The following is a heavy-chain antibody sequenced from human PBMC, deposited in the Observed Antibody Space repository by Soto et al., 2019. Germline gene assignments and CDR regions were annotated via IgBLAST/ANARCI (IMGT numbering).Heavy chain of an antibody. V-gene: IGHV4-59*08. CDR2: IYYSGST. Sequence: SETLSLTCTVSGGSISSYYWSWIRQPPGKGLEWIGYIYYSGSTNYNPSLKSRVTISVDTSKNQFSLKLSSVTAADTAVYYCARHLRGIAAAGRIDYWSQGTLVTVS. J-gene: IGHJ4*02. CDR3: ARHLRGIAAAGRIDY. D-gene: IGHD6-13*01. CDR1: GGSISSYY.